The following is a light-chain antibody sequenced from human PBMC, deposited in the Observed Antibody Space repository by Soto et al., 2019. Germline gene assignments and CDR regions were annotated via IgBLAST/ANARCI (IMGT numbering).Light chain of an antibody. J-gene: IGKJ1*01. CDR3: QQFHYWWT. Sequence: EIVMTQSPATLSVSPGERATLSCRASQNIDNKLVWYQQKPGQVPRLLIYDASTRATGIPARFSGSGSGTEFTLTISSLQSEAFAFYYRQQFHYWWTFGQGTKVDIK. CDR2: DAS. V-gene: IGKV3-15*01. CDR1: QNIDNK.